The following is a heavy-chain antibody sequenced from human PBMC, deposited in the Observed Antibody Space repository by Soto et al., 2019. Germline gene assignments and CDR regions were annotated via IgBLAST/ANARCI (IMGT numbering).Heavy chain of an antibody. V-gene: IGHV4-31*03. CDR2: IYYSGST. Sequence: SETLSLTCTVSGGSISSGGYYWSWIRQHPGKGLEWIGYIYYSGSTYYNPSLKSRVTISVDTSKNQFSLKLSSVTAADTAVYYFSRSGTGLGEFDPWGQGTLVPVSS. J-gene: IGHJ5*02. CDR1: GGSISSGGYY. D-gene: IGHD3-16*01. CDR3: SRSGTGLGEFDP.